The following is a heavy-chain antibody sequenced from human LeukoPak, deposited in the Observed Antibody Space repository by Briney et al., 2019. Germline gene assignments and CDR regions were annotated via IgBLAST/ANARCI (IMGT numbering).Heavy chain of an antibody. J-gene: IGHJ3*02. D-gene: IGHD1-26*01. Sequence: SETLSLTCAVYGGSFSGYYWSWIRQPPGKGLEWIGEINHSGSTNYNPSLKSRVTISVDTSKNQFSLKLSSVTAADTAVYYCARMKWELRAFDIWGQGTMVTVSS. V-gene: IGHV4-34*01. CDR2: INHSGST. CDR1: GGSFSGYY. CDR3: ARMKWELRAFDI.